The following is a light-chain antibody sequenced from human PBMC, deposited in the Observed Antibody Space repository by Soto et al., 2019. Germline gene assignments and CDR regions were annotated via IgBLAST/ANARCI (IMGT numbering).Light chain of an antibody. CDR3: QQYYSTLALT. CDR1: QNILYSSNNKNY. J-gene: IGKJ4*01. V-gene: IGKV4-1*01. Sequence: DIVMTQSPDSLAVSPGERATINCKSSQNILYSSNNKNYLAWYQQKPGQPPKLLIYWASTRQSGVPDRFSGSGSGTDFTLIISSLQAEDVAVYYCQQYYSTLALTFGGGTKVEIK. CDR2: WAS.